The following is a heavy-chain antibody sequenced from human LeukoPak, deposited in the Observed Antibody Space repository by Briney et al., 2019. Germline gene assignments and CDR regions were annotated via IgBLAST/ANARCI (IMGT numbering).Heavy chain of an antibody. CDR2: ISSSSSYI. CDR1: GFTFSSYS. V-gene: IGHV3-21*01. D-gene: IGHD2/OR15-2a*01. J-gene: IGHJ4*02. CDR3: AGEILGASTTPLDY. Sequence: PGGSLRLSCAASGFTFSSYSMNWVRQAPGKGLEWVSSISSSSSYIYYADSVKGRFTISGDNAKNSLYLQMNSLRAEDTAVYYCAGEILGASTTPLDYWGQGTLVTVSS.